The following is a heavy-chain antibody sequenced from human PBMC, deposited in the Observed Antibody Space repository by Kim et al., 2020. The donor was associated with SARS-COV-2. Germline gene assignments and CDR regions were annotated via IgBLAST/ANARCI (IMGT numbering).Heavy chain of an antibody. D-gene: IGHD3-22*01. J-gene: IGHJ4*02. Sequence: GGSLRLSCAASGFTVSSNYMSWVRQAPGKGLEWVSVIYSGGSTYYADSVKGRFTISRDNSKNTLYLQMNSLRAEDTAVYYCASRGYYYDSSGYYLLFDYWGQGTLVTVSS. CDR3: ASRGYYYDSSGYYLLFDY. CDR1: GFTVSSNY. V-gene: IGHV3-66*01. CDR2: IYSGGST.